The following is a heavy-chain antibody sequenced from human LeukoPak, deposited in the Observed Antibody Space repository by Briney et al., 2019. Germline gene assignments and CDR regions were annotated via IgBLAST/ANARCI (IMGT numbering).Heavy chain of an antibody. Sequence: GGSLRLSCTVSGFTASTNSMSWVRQAPGKGLEWVSGISGSGGNTYYAEALTGRFTVSRDNSKNTLYLQMNSLRAEDTALYYCAKGGLRGGTYNDDFWGQGTLVTVSS. V-gene: IGHV3-23*01. CDR2: ISGSGGNT. CDR1: GFTASTNS. D-gene: IGHD3-16*01. J-gene: IGHJ4*02. CDR3: AKGGLRGGTYNDDF.